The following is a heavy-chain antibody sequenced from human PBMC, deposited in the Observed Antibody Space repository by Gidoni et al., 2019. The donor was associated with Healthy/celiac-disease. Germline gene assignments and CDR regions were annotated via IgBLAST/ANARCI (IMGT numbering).Heavy chain of an antibody. D-gene: IGHD1-1*01. CDR3: ASETGDTPGYFDY. J-gene: IGHJ4*02. V-gene: IGHV3-48*03. CDR2: ISSSGSTI. CDR1: GFTFSSYE. Sequence: EVQLVESGGGLVQPGGSLRLSCAASGFTFSSYEMNWVRQAPGKGLEWVSYISSSGSTIYYADSVKGRFTISRDNAKNSLYLQMNSLRAEDTAVYYCASETGDTPGYFDYWGQGTLVTVSS.